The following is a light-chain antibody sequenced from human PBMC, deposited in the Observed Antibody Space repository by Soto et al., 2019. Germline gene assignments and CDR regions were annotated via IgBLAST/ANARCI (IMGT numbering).Light chain of an antibody. CDR3: HHYGRSPIFT. Sequence: EIVLTQSPGTLSLSPGERATLSCRASQSISNNYLAWYQQKPGQAPRLLIYAASTRATGVPDMFTGSGSGTDFTLTISRLEPEDFAVFYCHHYGRSPIFTFGPGTTVDIK. CDR2: AAS. V-gene: IGKV3-20*01. J-gene: IGKJ3*01. CDR1: QSISNNY.